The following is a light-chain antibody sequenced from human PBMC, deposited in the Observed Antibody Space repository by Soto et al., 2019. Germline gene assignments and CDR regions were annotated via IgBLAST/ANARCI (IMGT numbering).Light chain of an antibody. J-gene: IGLJ1*01. CDR2: DVS. CDR3: SSYTSSSTF. CDR1: SSDVGGYNY. Sequence: QSALTQPASVSGSPGQSITISCTGTSSDVGGYNYVSWYQQHPGKAPKLMIYDVSNRPSGVSNRFSGSKSGNTASLTISGLQPEDEADYYCSSYTSSSTFFGTGTKLTVL. V-gene: IGLV2-14*01.